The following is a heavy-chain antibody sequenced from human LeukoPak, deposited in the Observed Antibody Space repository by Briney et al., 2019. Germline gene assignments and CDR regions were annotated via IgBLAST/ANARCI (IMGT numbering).Heavy chain of an antibody. CDR3: ATEIYYDSSAFFDY. V-gene: IGHV3-30*03. CDR2: IGSDGSNK. CDR1: GFSFRSYG. D-gene: IGHD3-22*01. J-gene: IGHJ4*02. Sequence: GGSLRLSCAASGFSFRSYGIHWVRQTPGKGLEWVAVIGSDGSNKYYADSVKGRFTISRDNSKNTLYLQMNSLRTEDTAMYFCATEIYYDSSAFFDYWGQGTLVTVSS.